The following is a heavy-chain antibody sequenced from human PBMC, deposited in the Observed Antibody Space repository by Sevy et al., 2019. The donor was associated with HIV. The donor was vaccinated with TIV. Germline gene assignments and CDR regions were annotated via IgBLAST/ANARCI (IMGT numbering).Heavy chain of an antibody. CDR3: ARVGGYYDKGFDS. CDR2: INQSGST. J-gene: IGHJ4*02. V-gene: IGHV4-34*01. CDR1: GVSFSDYF. Sequence: SETLSLTCGVYGVSFSDYFRSWIRQPPGKGLEWIGEINQSGSTNYNPSLKSRVTISIDTSKKLFSLNLSSVTAADTAVYYCARVGGYYDKGFDSWGQGSLVTVSS. D-gene: IGHD3-22*01.